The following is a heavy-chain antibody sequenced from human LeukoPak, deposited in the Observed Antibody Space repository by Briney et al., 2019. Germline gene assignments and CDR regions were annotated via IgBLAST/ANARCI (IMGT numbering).Heavy chain of an antibody. J-gene: IGHJ4*02. CDR1: GYSNSSGYY. CDR3: ARGIVGATL. D-gene: IGHD1-26*01. CDR2: IYHSGST. Sequence: PSDTLSLTCTVSGYSNSSGYYWGWIRQPPGKGLDWIGSIYHSGSTYYKPSLKSRVTISVDTSKNQFSLKLSSVTAADTAVYYCARGIVGATLWGQGTLVTVSS. V-gene: IGHV4-38-2*02.